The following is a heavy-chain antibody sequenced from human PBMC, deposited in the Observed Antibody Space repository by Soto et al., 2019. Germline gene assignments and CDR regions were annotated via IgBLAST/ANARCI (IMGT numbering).Heavy chain of an antibody. J-gene: IGHJ5*02. CDR3: ARMYSSGSGWFHP. V-gene: IGHV4-39*07. CDR2: FYSSGSI. Sequence: SETLSLTCFVSGYSITACGHYWSCIRHHPGKGLEWIGSFYSSGSIIYNPSLRSRVSISGDTSSNQFSMSLTSVTAADTARYYCARMYSSGSGWFHPWGQGTLVTVS. D-gene: IGHD6-19*01. CDR1: GYSITACGHY.